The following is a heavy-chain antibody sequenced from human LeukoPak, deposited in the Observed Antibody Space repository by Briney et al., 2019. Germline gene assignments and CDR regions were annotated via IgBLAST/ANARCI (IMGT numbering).Heavy chain of an antibody. CDR1: GGSLSGYY. CDR2: IYYSGST. J-gene: IGHJ4*02. D-gene: IGHD6-13*01. V-gene: IGHV4-34*01. CDR3: ARVGSSWPHYYFDY. Sequence: SETLSLTCAVYGGSLSGYYWSWIRQPPGKGLEWIGNIYYSGSTYYNPSLKSRLTISVDTSKNHFSLKLSSVTAADTAAYNCARVGSSWPHYYFDYWGQGTLVTVSS.